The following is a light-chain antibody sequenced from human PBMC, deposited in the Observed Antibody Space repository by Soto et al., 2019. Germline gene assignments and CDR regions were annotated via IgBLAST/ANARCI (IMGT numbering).Light chain of an antibody. V-gene: IGKV1-5*03. Sequence: DIQMTQYPSTLSGSVGGRVTITCPASQTISSWLAVYQQKPGKAPKLLIYKASTLKTGVPSRFSGSGSGTQFTLTISSLQPDDFATYYCQHYHSYSEAFGQGTKVDIK. J-gene: IGKJ1*01. CDR2: KAS. CDR3: QHYHSYSEA. CDR1: QTISSW.